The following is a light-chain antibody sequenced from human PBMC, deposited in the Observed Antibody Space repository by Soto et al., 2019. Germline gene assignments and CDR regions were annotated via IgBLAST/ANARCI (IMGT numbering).Light chain of an antibody. CDR3: VLLYGGAWV. Sequence: QTVVTQEPSLTVSPGGTVTLTCALTTGAVTSDYYPNWFQRKPGQALRTLIYRSSNKHSWTPARFSGSLLGGKAALTLSGVQPEDEADYYCVLLYGGAWVFGGGTKLTVL. CDR1: TGAVTSDYY. V-gene: IGLV7-43*01. CDR2: RSS. J-gene: IGLJ3*02.